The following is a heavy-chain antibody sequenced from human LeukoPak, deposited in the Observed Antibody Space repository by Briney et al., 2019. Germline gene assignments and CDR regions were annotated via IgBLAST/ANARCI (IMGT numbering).Heavy chain of an antibody. J-gene: IGHJ3*02. CDR2: ISSSSSTI. V-gene: IGHV3-48*04. CDR1: GFTFSSYS. CDR3: ASGSSGWYGHDAFDI. Sequence: PGGSLRLSCAASGFTFSSYSMNWVRQAPGKGLEWVSYISSSSSTIYYADSVKGRFTISRDNAKNSLYLQMNSLRAEDTAVYYCASGSSGWYGHDAFDIWGQGTMVTVSS. D-gene: IGHD6-19*01.